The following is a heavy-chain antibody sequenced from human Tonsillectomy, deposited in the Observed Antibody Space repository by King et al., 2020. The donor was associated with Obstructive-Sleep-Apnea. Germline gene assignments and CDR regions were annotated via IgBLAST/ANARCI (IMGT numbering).Heavy chain of an antibody. V-gene: IGHV3-15*01. CDR3: TTDSVAFGGVIVDDFDY. CDR1: GFTFSNAW. J-gene: IGHJ4*02. CDR2: IKSKTDGGTT. D-gene: IGHD3-16*02. Sequence: QLVQSGGGLVKPGGSLRLSCAASGFTFSNAWMSWVRQAPGKGLEWVGRIKSKTDGGTTDYAAPVKGRFTISRDDSKNTLYLQMNSLKTEDTAVYYCTTDSVAFGGVIVDDFDYWGQGTLVTVSS.